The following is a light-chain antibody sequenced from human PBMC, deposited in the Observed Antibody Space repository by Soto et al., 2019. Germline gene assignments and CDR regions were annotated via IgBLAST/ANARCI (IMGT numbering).Light chain of an antibody. CDR1: RDVGSD. V-gene: IGKV1-6*01. CDR3: LQDYGDSWT. CDR2: AAS. J-gene: IGKJ1*01. Sequence: TQITPSPSSLSASVGEKNLITCRASRDVGSDVSWYQQKPGQAPKLLIYAASNLYTGVPSRFSGSRSGTEFTLTISSLQPEDFASYYCLQDYGDSWTFGQGTKVDIK.